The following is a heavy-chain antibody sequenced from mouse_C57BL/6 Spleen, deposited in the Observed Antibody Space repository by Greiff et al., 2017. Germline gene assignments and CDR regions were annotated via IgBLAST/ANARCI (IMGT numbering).Heavy chain of an antibody. V-gene: IGHV1-39*01. CDR2: INPNNGTT. CDR3: AREGSYFDY. J-gene: IGHJ2*01. Sequence: EVKLMESGPELVKPGASVKISCKASGYSFTDYNMNWVKQSNGKSLEWIGVINPNNGTTSYNQKFKGKATLTVDQSSSTAYMQLNSLTSEDSAVYFCAREGSYFDYWGQGTTLTVSS. CDR1: GYSFTDYN.